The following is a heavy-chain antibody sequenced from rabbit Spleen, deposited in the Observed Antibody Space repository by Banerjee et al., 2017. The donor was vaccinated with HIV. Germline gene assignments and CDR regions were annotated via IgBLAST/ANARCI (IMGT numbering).Heavy chain of an antibody. Sequence: QEQLVESGGGLVQPGGSLKLSCKASGFDFSSYGVSWVRQAPGKGLEWIGYIDPIFGSTYYTNWVNGRFTISSHNAQNTLYLQLNSLTAADTATYFCTRDAAGREDFNLWGPGTLVTVS. CDR1: GFDFSSYG. CDR2: IDPIFGST. D-gene: IGHD4-2*01. CDR3: TRDAAGREDFNL. J-gene: IGHJ4*01. V-gene: IGHV1S47*01.